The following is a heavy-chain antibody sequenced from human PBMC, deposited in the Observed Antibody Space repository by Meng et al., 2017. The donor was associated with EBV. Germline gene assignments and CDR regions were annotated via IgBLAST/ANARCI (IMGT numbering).Heavy chain of an antibody. CDR2: ISTTGSYI. CDR3: ARDRRHSASLDY. V-gene: IGHV3-21*06. D-gene: IGHD1-26*01. J-gene: IGHJ4*02. CDR1: GFSFSAYS. Sequence: EVQLVESGGGLVKPGGSLRLSCAASGFSFSAYSMNWVRQAPGKGLEWLSFISTTGSYISYADSVKGRFTVSRDNAENSLHLQMNSLSAEDTAVYYCARDRRHSASLDYWGQGTLVTVSP.